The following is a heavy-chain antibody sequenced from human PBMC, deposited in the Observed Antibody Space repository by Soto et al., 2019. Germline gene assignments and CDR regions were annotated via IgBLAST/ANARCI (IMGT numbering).Heavy chain of an antibody. CDR1: GFTFSSYA. CDR3: AKPRIMITFGGAHFDY. V-gene: IGHV3-23*01. J-gene: IGHJ4*02. CDR2: ISGSGGST. Sequence: GGSLRLSCAASGFTFSSYAMSWVRQAPGKGLEWVSAISGSGGSTYYADSVKGRFTISRDNSKNTLYLQMNSLRAEDTAVYYSAKPRIMITFGGAHFDYWGQGTLVTVSS. D-gene: IGHD3-16*01.